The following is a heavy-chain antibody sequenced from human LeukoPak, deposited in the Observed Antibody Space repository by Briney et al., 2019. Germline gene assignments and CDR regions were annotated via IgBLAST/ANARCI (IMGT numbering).Heavy chain of an antibody. CDR1: GFTFSSYG. V-gene: IGHV3-33*08. CDR2: IWYDGSNK. D-gene: IGHD3-9*01. CDR3: SREYFDWSRNYYYGVDV. Sequence: GGSLRLSCAASGFTFSSYGMHWVRQAPGKGLEWMALIWYDGSNKYYADSVKGRFTISRDNSKNTLYLQMNSLRAEDTAVYYCSREYFDWSRNYYYGVDVWGQGTTVTVSS. J-gene: IGHJ6*02.